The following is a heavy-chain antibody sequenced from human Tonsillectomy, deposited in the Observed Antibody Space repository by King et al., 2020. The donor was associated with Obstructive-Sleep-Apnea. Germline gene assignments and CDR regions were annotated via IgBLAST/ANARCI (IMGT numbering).Heavy chain of an antibody. Sequence: VQLQQWGAGLLKPWETLSLTCTGGSFSDYHWSWIRXTPGKGLEWIGQSSHSGITYYNPSLKSRVIISVDTSKNQLSLRLNSVTAADTPVYYCSRANNXXXXNGXXYYFDLXXQGXLVTVSS. J-gene: IGHJ4*02. D-gene: IGHD2-8*01. V-gene: IGHV4-34*01. CDR2: SSHSGIT. CDR1: GSFSDYH. CDR3: SRANNXXXXNGXXYYFDL.